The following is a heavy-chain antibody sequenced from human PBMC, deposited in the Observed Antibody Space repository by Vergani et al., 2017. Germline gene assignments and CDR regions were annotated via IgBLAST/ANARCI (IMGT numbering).Heavy chain of an antibody. V-gene: IGHV3-48*04. D-gene: IGHD6-19*01. Sequence: EVQLVESGGGLVQPGGSLRLSCAASGFTFSSYSMNWVRQAPGKGLEWVSYISSSSSTIYYADSVKGRFTISRDNAKNSLYLQMNSLRAEDTAVYYCASDSSHYFDYWGQGTRVTVSS. CDR2: ISSSSSTI. CDR1: GFTFSSYS. J-gene: IGHJ4*02. CDR3: ASDSSHYFDY.